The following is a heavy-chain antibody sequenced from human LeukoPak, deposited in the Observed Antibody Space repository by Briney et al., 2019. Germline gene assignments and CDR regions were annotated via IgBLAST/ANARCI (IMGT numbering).Heavy chain of an antibody. Sequence: GGSLRLSCAASGFTFSSYGMHWVRQAPGKGLEWVAVISYDGSNKYYADSVKGRFTISRDNSKNTLYLQMNSLRAEDTAVYYCAKDWDASTPGWYFDLWGRGTLVTVSS. CDR2: ISYDGSNK. CDR3: AKDWDASTPGWYFDL. V-gene: IGHV3-30*18. J-gene: IGHJ2*01. CDR1: GFTFSSYG. D-gene: IGHD1-26*01.